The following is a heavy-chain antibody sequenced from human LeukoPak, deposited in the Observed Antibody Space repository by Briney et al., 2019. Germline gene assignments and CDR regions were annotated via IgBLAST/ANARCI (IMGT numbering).Heavy chain of an antibody. CDR1: GFSFSSYT. CDR2: ITGIGGGT. V-gene: IGHV3-23*01. D-gene: IGHD6-13*01. Sequence: GGSLRLSCSASGFSFSSYTIGSVPQGPGGGLWWVSGITGIGGGTYYADSVKGRFTISRDNSKNTLYLQMNSLRAEDTAVYYCARQAAAGNYIDYWGQGTLVTASS. CDR3: ARQAAAGNYIDY. J-gene: IGHJ4*02.